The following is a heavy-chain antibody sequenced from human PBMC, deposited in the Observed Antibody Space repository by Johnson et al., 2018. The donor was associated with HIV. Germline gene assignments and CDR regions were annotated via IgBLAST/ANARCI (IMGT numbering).Heavy chain of an antibody. Sequence: QVQLVESGGGVVQPGRSLRLSCAASGFTFSSYAMHWVRQAPGKGLEWVAVISYDGSEKYFADSVKGRFTISRDSSKNTLFLHMSDLRPEDTAVYYCAKDIYSVSKIRGLIAPALENHGMDVWGQGTMVTVS. CDR2: ISYDGSEK. CDR1: GFTFSSYA. CDR3: AKDIYSVSKIRGLIAPALENHGMDV. D-gene: IGHD3-10*01. J-gene: IGHJ3*01. V-gene: IGHV3-30*04.